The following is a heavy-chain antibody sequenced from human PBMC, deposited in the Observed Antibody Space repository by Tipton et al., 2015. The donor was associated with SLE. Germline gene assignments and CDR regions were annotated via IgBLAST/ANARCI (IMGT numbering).Heavy chain of an antibody. CDR3: ASADSSGYSPFDY. CDR1: DDSMSSGSYY. CDR2: GGT. V-gene: IGHV4-39*01. J-gene: IGHJ4*02. D-gene: IGHD3-22*01. Sequence: LRLSCSVSDDSMSSGSYYWGWIRQAPGKGLEWIGSGGTPYNPSLKSRVTISVDTSKNQFSLKLKSVTAADTAVYYCASADSSGYSPFDYWGQGTLVTVSS.